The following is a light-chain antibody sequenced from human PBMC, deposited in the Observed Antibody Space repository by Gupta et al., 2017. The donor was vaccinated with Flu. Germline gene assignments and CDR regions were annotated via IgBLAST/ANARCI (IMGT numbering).Light chain of an antibody. J-gene: IGKJ1*01. CDR2: TES. Sequence: DIQMTQSPPSLSASVGDRVTITCRASQSITSKLNWYQQKPGRAPNLLINTESRLQSGVPSRFSGSGSGTEFNLTINRLQPEDFSNYYCQQTDRTPKTFGQGTXVEI. CDR1: QSITSK. V-gene: IGKV1-39*01. CDR3: QQTDRTPKT.